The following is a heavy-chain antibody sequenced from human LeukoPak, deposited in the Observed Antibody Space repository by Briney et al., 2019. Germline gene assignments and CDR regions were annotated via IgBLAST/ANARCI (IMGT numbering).Heavy chain of an antibody. J-gene: IGHJ3*02. V-gene: IGHV4-39*07. CDR1: GGSISSSSYY. CDR3: ARDDTGTTSAFDI. CDR2: IYYSGSA. Sequence: PSETLSLTCTVSGGSISSSSYYWGWIRQPPGKGLEWIGSIYYSGSAYYNPSLKSRVTISVDTSKNQFSLKLSSVTAADTAVYYCARDDTGTTSAFDIWGQGTMVTVSS. D-gene: IGHD1-1*01.